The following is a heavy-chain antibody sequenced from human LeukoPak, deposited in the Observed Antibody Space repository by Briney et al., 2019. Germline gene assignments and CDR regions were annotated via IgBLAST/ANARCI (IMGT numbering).Heavy chain of an antibody. CDR2: IGTSSSPI. CDR3: ARVTIAPAGTHFDY. CDR1: GFTFSTYS. D-gene: IGHD6-13*01. V-gene: IGHV3-48*01. J-gene: IGHJ4*02. Sequence: GGSLRLSCAASGFTFSTYSMNWVRQAPGKGLEWVSYIGTSSSPIYYADSVKGRFTISRDNAKNSLYLQMNSLGAEDTAVYYCARVTIAPAGTHFDYWGQGTLVTVSS.